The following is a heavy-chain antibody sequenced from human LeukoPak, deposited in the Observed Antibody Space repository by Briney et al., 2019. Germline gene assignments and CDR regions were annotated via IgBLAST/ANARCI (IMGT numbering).Heavy chain of an antibody. D-gene: IGHD6-6*01. Sequence: GGSLRLSCAASGFTFSSYGMHWVRQAPGKGLEWVAVIWYDGSNKYYADSVKGRFTISRDNSKNTLYLQMNSLRAEDTAVYYCAKDYGWAARGFDYWGQGTLVTVSS. CDR2: IWYDGSNK. V-gene: IGHV3-33*06. CDR1: GFTFSSYG. CDR3: AKDYGWAARGFDY. J-gene: IGHJ4*02.